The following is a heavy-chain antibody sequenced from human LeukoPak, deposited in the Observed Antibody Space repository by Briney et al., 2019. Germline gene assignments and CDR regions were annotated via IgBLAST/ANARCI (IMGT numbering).Heavy chain of an antibody. CDR1: GGTFSSYA. D-gene: IGHD6-6*01. CDR2: IIPIFGTA. CDR3: ASSPYHSYSSFMLEGKGSPLFFDY. J-gene: IGHJ4*02. Sequence: ASVKVSRKASGGTFSSYAISWVRQAPGQGLEWMGGIIPIFGTANYAQKFQGRVTITADESTSTAYMELSSLRSEDTAVYYCASSPYHSYSSFMLEGKGSPLFFDYWGQGTLVTVSS. V-gene: IGHV1-69*01.